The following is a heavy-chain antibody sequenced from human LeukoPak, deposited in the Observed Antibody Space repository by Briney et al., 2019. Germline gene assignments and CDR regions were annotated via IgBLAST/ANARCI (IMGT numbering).Heavy chain of an antibody. CDR2: LHFGGST. V-gene: IGHV4-59*01. CDR1: DGAISGYY. CDR3: ARGYSTSWTYYFDY. Sequence: SETLSLTCTVSDGAISGYYWGWIRQPPGKGLDWIGHLHFGGSTNYNPSLKSRVTISVDTSKNHFSLKLSSVTAADTAVYYCARGYSTSWTYYFDYWGQGALVTVSS. J-gene: IGHJ4*02. D-gene: IGHD6-13*01.